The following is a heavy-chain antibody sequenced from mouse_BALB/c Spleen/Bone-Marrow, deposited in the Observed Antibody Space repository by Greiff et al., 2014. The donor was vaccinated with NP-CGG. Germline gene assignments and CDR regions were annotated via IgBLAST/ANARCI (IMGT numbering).Heavy chain of an antibody. D-gene: IGHD2-13*01. J-gene: IGHJ4*01. CDR3: AMPFYDGDTMDY. CDR2: ISSGGSYT. Sequence: DVQLVESGGGLVKPGGSLKLSCAASGFTFSSYAMSWVRQSPEKRLEWVATISSGGSYTYYQDSVEGRFTISRDNAKNTLYLQMICLRSEGSAMYCCAMPFYDGDTMDYWGQGTSVTVSS. V-gene: IGHV5-9-3*01. CDR1: GFTFSSYA.